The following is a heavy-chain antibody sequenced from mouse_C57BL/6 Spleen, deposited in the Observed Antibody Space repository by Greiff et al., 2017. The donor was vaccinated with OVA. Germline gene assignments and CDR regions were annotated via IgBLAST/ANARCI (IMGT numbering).Heavy chain of an antibody. J-gene: IGHJ3*01. D-gene: IGHD3-3*01. Sequence: EVQVVESGGGLVKPGGSLKLSCAASGFTFSSYAMSWVRQTPEKRLEWVATISDGGSYTYYPDNVKGRFTISSDNAKNNLYLQMSHQKSENTAMYCCARERGRGGAWFAYWGQGTLVTVSA. CDR1: GFTFSSYA. V-gene: IGHV5-4*01. CDR3: ARERGRGGAWFAY. CDR2: ISDGGSYT.